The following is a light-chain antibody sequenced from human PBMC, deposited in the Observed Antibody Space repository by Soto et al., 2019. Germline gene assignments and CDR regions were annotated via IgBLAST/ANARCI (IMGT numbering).Light chain of an antibody. CDR2: KAS. CDR1: QSISTY. V-gene: IGKV1-5*03. Sequence: DIQMTQSPSTLSASVGDRVAITCRASQSISTYLAWYQQKPGKAPKLLIYKASSLESGVPSRFSGSGSGAEFTLTISSLQPDDFATYYCQQYSTYSRTFGQGTKVDIK. CDR3: QQYSTYSRT. J-gene: IGKJ1*01.